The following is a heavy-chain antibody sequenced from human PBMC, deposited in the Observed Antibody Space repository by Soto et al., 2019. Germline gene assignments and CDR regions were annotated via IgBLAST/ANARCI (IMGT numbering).Heavy chain of an antibody. CDR2: ITAGGFNT. V-gene: IGHV3-23*01. J-gene: IGHJ4*02. CDR1: GFTFSNDD. Sequence: EVQLLESGGDLVQPGGSLRLSCVASGFTFSNDDLSWVRQASGKGLEWVSAITAGGFNTYYADSVKGRFTISRDNSKNTLYLPMNSLRAKDTAVYYGAKNIRGFRGYANFDYWGQGTLVTVSS. CDR3: AKNIRGFRGYANFDY. D-gene: IGHD3-16*01.